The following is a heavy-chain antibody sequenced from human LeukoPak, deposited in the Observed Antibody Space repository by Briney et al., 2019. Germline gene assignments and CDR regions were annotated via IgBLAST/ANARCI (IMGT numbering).Heavy chain of an antibody. V-gene: IGHV4-59*12. CDR1: GGSISGYL. CDR2: VYGNGDT. D-gene: IGHD6-13*01. CDR3: ARGPPKYRSSWHSYYFDY. Sequence: SETLSLTCTVSGGSISGYLWTWIRQPPGKGLEWIGYVYGNGDTSYHPSFTGRVSISVAMSKNQFSLKLNSVTAADTAVYYCARGPPKYRSSWHSYYFDYWGQGTLVTVSS. J-gene: IGHJ4*02.